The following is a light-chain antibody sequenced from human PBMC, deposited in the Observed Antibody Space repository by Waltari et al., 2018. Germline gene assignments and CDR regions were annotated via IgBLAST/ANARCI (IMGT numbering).Light chain of an antibody. V-gene: IGKV3-20*01. J-gene: IGKJ1*01. CDR2: GAS. Sequence: EIVLTQSPGILSLSPGERATLSCRASQSITRALAWYQQKPGQAPRPLIYGASSRATGIPDRFSGGGSGTDFSLTISRLEPEDFVVYCCQHYVRLPATFGQGTKVEIK. CDR1: QSITRA. CDR3: QHYVRLPAT.